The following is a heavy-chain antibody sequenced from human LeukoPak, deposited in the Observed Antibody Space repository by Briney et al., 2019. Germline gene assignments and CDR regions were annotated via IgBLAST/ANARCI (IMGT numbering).Heavy chain of an antibody. J-gene: IGHJ4*02. Sequence: PGGPRRLSCTASGFAFRDYYTTWFPQAPGKGLKGVSYISSSGNTIYYADSVKGRFTISRDNAKNSLYLQMNSLRAEDTVVYYCARVAITGYYAHWGQGTLVTVSS. CDR3: ARVAITGYYAH. D-gene: IGHD3-3*01. CDR2: ISSSGNTI. V-gene: IGHV3-11*01. CDR1: GFAFRDYY.